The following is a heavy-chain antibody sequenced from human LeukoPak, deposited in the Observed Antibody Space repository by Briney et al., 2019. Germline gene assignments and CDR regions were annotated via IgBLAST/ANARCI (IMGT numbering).Heavy chain of an antibody. V-gene: IGHV1-2*02. CDR1: GYTFTGYY. J-gene: IGHJ4*02. Sequence: GASVKVSCKASGYTFTGYYMHWVRQAPGQGLEWMGWINPNSGGTNYAQKFQGRVTMTRDTSISTAYMELSRLRSDDTAVYYCAARSDIVVVVAATPDYWGQGTLVTVSS. D-gene: IGHD2-15*01. CDR2: INPNSGGT. CDR3: AARSDIVVVVAATPDY.